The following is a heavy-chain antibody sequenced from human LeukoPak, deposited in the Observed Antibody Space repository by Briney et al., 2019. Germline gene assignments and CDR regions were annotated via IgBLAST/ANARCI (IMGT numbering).Heavy chain of an antibody. CDR3: AKESSYYGSGSYYY. CDR2: ISGSGCST. CDR1: GFTFNSYA. Sequence: GGSLRLSCAASGFTFNSYAMSWVRQAPGKGLEWVSTISGSGCSTFYADSMKGRFTISRDSSRRTVYMQMNSLRAEDTAIYYCAKESSYYGSGSYYYWGQGTLVTVSS. D-gene: IGHD3-10*01. V-gene: IGHV3-23*01. J-gene: IGHJ4*02.